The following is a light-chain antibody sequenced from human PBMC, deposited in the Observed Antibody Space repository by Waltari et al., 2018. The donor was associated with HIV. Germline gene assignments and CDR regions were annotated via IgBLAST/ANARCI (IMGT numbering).Light chain of an antibody. Sequence: SSQLTQDPTVSVALGPTVKITCKGDNLRTYYARWYQQKPGQAPVLVSYGKNKRPSEISDRFSSSASRNTASLTITGAQAEDEADYYCKTRDRSGNLYIFGTGTTVTVL. CDR3: KTRDRSGNLYI. J-gene: IGLJ1*01. V-gene: IGLV3-19*01. CDR2: GKN. CDR1: NLRTYY.